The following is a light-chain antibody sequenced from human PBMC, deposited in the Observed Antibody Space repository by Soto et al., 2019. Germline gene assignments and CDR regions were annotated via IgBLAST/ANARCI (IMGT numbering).Light chain of an antibody. CDR2: DAS. CDR1: QSVDKY. V-gene: IGKV3-11*01. CDR3: QQRTNWPLT. Sequence: EIVLTQSPATLSFSPGERATLSCRASQSVDKYLVWYQQKPGQAPRLLIYDASSRATGIPARFSGSGSGTDFPLTITSLEPEDFAVYYCQQRTNWPLTFVGGTKLEIK. J-gene: IGKJ4*01.